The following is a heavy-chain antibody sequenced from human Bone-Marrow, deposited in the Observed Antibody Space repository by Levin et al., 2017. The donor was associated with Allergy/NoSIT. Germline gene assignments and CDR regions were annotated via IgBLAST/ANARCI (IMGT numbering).Heavy chain of an antibody. CDR2: IYTTGST. Sequence: PSETLSLTCSVSGGSISSGRYYFTWVRQSAGKGLEWIGRIYTTGSTNYNPSLESRVTISRDTFKKEVYLALSSVTAAGTAVYYCARDRLASLYYYSMDVWGRGTTVIVSS. V-gene: IGHV4-61*02. J-gene: IGHJ6*03. CDR3: ARDRLASLYYYSMDV. CDR1: GGSISSGRYY.